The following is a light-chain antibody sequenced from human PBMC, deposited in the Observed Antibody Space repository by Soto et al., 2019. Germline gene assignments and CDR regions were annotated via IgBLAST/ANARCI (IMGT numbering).Light chain of an antibody. CDR1: SSNIGSYS. V-gene: IGLV1-44*01. Sequence: QSVLTQPPSASGTLGQRVTISCSGSSSNIGSYSVNWYQQLPGTAPKLLIYSNNQRPSGVPDRFSGSKSGTSASLAISGLQSEDEADYYCGAWDDSLNGVVFGGGTQLTVL. J-gene: IGLJ7*01. CDR3: GAWDDSLNGVV. CDR2: SNN.